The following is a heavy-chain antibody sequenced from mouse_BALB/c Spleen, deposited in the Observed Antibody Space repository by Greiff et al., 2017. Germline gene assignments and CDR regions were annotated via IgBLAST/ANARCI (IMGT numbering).Heavy chain of an antibody. CDR2: IDPETGGT. CDR3: TRIYYGNYGFAY. Sequence: VKLMESGAELVRPGASVTLSCKASGYTFTDYEMHWVKQTPVHGLEWIGAIDPETGGTAYNQKFKGKATLTADKSSSTAYMELRSLTSEDSAVYYCTRIYYGNYGFAYWGQGTLVTVSA. D-gene: IGHD2-1*01. J-gene: IGHJ3*01. V-gene: IGHV1-15*01. CDR1: GYTFTDYE.